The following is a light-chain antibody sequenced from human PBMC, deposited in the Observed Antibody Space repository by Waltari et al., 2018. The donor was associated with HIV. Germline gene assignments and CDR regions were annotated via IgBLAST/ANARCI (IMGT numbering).Light chain of an antibody. CDR3: QSYDSGLTAYV. CDR1: SFNIGAGYD. J-gene: IGLJ1*01. Sequence: QSVLTQPPSVSGAPGQRVTISCTGSSFNIGAGYDVHWFQQLPGTAPKLLIYGNTNRPSGVPDRFSGSKSGTSASLAITGLQAEDEADYYCQSYDSGLTAYVFGTGTKVTVL. V-gene: IGLV1-40*01. CDR2: GNT.